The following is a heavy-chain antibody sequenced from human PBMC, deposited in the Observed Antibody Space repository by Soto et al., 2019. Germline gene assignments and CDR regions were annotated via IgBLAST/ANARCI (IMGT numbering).Heavy chain of an antibody. CDR3: ARDQGVAAAGITWFDP. D-gene: IGHD6-13*01. V-gene: IGHV4-4*07. J-gene: IGHJ5*02. CDR2: IHSSGST. Sequence: SETLSLTCTVSGASMNSYHWSWIRQPAGKGLEWIGHIHSSGSTNYNPSLKSRVTMSVDSSKNQFSLRLMSLTAADTAVYYCARDQGVAAAGITWFDPWGQGSLVTVSS. CDR1: GASMNSYH.